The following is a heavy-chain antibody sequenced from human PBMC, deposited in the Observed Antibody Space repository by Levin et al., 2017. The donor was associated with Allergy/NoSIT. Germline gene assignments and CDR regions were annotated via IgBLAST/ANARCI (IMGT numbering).Heavy chain of an antibody. D-gene: IGHD2-15*01. J-gene: IGHJ6*03. Sequence: ESLKISCTVSGGSISSSSYYWGWIRQPPGKGLEWIGSIYYSGSTYYNPSLKSRVTISVDTSKNQFSLKLSSVTAADTAVYYCARQRMIYYMDVWGKGTTVTVSS. CDR2: IYYSGST. CDR3: ARQRMIYYMDV. CDR1: GGSISSSSYY. V-gene: IGHV4-39*01.